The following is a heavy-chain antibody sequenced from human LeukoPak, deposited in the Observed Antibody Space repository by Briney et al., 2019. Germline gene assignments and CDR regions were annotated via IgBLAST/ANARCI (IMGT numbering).Heavy chain of an antibody. J-gene: IGHJ4*02. D-gene: IGHD2-2*01. CDR3: AAYCSSTSCYAEVDY. V-gene: IGHV3-23*01. CDR2: ISGSGGST. Sequence: GGSLRLSCAASGFTFSSYAMSWVRQAPGKGLEWVSAISGSGGSTYYADSVKGRFTISRDNSKNTLYLQMNSLRAEDTAVYYCAAYCSSTSCYAEVDYWGQGTLVTVSS. CDR1: GFTFSSYA.